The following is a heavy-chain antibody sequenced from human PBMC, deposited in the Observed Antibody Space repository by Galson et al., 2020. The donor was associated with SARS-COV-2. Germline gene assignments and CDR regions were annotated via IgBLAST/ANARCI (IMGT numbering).Heavy chain of an antibody. CDR3: TTHAVIPASGAFDH. CDR1: GFNFKTYA. D-gene: IGHD2-21*01. J-gene: IGHJ4*02. CDR2: ITSGSGTI. Sequence: GESLKISCAASGFNFKTYAMNWVRQAPGGGLEWLAYITSGSGTIYYSDSVKGRFTISRDNAKNSLYLHLNSLRPGDTAMYFCTTHAVIPASGAFDHWGQGTLVTVAS. V-gene: IGHV3-48*04.